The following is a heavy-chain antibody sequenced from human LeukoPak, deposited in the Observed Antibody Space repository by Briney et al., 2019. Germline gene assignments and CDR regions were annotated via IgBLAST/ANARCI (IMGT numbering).Heavy chain of an antibody. D-gene: IGHD3-3*01. CDR1: GFTFSSYA. CDR3: AKDGGGSLEWLPPMDV. J-gene: IGHJ6*02. Sequence: QAGGSLRLSCAASGFTFSSYAMSWVRQAPGKGLEWVSSITGSGGSTYYGDSVKGRFTISRDNSKNTLYLQMNSLRAEDTALYYCAKDGGGSLEWLPPMDVWGQGTTVTVSS. V-gene: IGHV3-23*01. CDR2: ITGSGGST.